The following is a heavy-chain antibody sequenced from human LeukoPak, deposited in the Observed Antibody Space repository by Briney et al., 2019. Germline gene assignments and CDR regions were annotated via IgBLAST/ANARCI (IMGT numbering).Heavy chain of an antibody. Sequence: SETLSLTCTVSGGSISSYYWSWVRQSAGKGLEWIGRTHVSGSPQYNPSLRSRVTVSIDTSKNQFSLWLHSVTAADTAVYYCARDQSRNWNYDYFDYWGQGTLVTVSS. V-gene: IGHV4-4*07. D-gene: IGHD1-7*01. CDR1: GGSISSYY. J-gene: IGHJ4*02. CDR2: THVSGSP. CDR3: ARDQSRNWNYDYFDY.